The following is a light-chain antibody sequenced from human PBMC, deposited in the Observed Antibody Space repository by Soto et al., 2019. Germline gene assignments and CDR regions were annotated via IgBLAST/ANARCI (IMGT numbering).Light chain of an antibody. CDR2: VVS. V-gene: IGLV2-14*01. CDR1: SSDVGGYNY. J-gene: IGLJ1*01. Sequence: QSALTQPASVSGSPGQSITISCTGTSSDVGGYNYVSWYQQHPGKAPKLMIYVVSNRPSGVSNRFSGSKSGNTASLTISGLQAEDEADYYCSSYISSSTYVFGTGTKLTVL. CDR3: SSYISSSTYV.